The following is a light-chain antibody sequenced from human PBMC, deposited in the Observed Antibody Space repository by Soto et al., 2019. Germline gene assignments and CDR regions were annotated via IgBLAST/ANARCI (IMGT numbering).Light chain of an antibody. J-gene: IGLJ2*01. CDR2: DVS. CDR1: SSDADAYNY. Sequence: QSALTQPASVSGSPGQSIIISCTGTSSDADAYNYVSWYQHHPGKAPKLLIYDVSNRPSGISNRFSGSKSGNTASLTISGLQPEDEADYFCSSYTSSTILFCGGTKVTVL. CDR3: SSYTSSTIL. V-gene: IGLV2-14*03.